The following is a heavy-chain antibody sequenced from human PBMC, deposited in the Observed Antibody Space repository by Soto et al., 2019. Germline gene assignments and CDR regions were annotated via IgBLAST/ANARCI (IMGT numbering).Heavy chain of an antibody. D-gene: IGHD6-6*01. Sequence: EVQLVESGGGLVQPGGSWRLPVAASGSPSVSYSRTGVGRAPGKGREWVSYISSSSSTIYYADSVKGRFTISRDNAKNSLYLQMNSLRDEDTAVYYCARDGASPLVGRDYWGQGTLVTVSS. CDR2: ISSSSSTI. V-gene: IGHV3-48*02. J-gene: IGHJ4*02. CDR3: ARDGASPLVGRDY. CDR1: GSPSVSYS.